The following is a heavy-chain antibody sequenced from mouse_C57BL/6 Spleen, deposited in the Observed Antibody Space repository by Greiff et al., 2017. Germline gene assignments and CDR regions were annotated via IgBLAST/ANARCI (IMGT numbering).Heavy chain of an antibody. Sequence: EVKLMESGPGLVKPSQSLSLTCSVTGYSITSGYYWNWIRQFPGNKLEWMGYISYDGSNNYNPSLKNRISITRDTSKNQFFLKLNSVTTEDTATYYCAREMDDYDDGDWYFDVWGTGTTVTVSS. D-gene: IGHD2-4*01. J-gene: IGHJ1*03. CDR2: ISYDGSN. CDR1: GYSITSGYY. V-gene: IGHV3-6*01. CDR3: AREMDDYDDGDWYFDV.